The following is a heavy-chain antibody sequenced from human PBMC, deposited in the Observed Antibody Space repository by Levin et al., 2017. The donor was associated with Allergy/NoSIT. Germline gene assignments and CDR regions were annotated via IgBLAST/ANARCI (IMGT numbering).Heavy chain of an antibody. D-gene: IGHD6-13*01. Sequence: PGGSLRLSCTVSGGSISSSNYYWGWIRQPPGTGLEWIGSIYDSGSTYYTPSLKSRVTISVDTSKNQFSLELSSVTAADTAVYYCARHGDSSSWYIFDPWGQGTLVTVSS. CDR3: ARHGDSSSWYIFDP. CDR2: IYDSGST. CDR1: GGSISSSNYY. J-gene: IGHJ5*02. V-gene: IGHV4-39*01.